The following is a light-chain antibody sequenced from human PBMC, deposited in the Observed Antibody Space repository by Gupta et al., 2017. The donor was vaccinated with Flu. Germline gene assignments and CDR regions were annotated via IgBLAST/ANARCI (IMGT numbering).Light chain of an antibody. V-gene: IGKV3-15*01. CDR3: QLYNNWPPLT. CDR1: QSVSSN. CDR2: GAS. J-gene: IGKJ4*01. Sequence: EIVMTQSPATLSVSPGERATLSCRASQSVSSNLAWYQQKPGQAPRLLIDGASTRATGIPARFSGSGSGTEFTRTISSLQSENFAVYYCQLYNNWPPLTFGGGTKVEIK.